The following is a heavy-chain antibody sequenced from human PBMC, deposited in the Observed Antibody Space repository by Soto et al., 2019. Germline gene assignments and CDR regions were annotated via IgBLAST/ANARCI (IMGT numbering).Heavy chain of an antibody. CDR1: GLTFTNYA. J-gene: IGHJ6*02. CDR2: ISGSGEST. CDR3: AKDFGDIVVVVLAPYGMDV. Sequence: PGGSLRLSCAASGLTFTNYAMNWVRQAPGKGLEWVSVISGSGESTYYADSVKGRFTISRDNSKNTLYLQMNSLRAEDTAVYFCAKDFGDIVVVVLAPYGMDVWGLGTTVTVSS. D-gene: IGHD2-15*01. V-gene: IGHV3-23*01.